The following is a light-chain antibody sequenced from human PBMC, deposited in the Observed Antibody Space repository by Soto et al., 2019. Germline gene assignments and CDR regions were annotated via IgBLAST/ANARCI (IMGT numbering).Light chain of an antibody. CDR3: QQRVSWPYT. Sequence: EIVLTQSPATLSLSPGERVTLSCRASQSVSSYLVWFQQKPGQPPRLLIYDTSNRATGIPARFSGSGSGTDFTLTISSLEPEDFAVYYCQQRVSWPYTFGQGTKLEIK. V-gene: IGKV3-11*01. CDR1: QSVSSY. J-gene: IGKJ2*01. CDR2: DTS.